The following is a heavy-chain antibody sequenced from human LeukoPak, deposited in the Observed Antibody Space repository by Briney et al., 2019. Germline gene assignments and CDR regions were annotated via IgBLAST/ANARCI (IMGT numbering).Heavy chain of an antibody. Sequence: SETLSLTCAVYGGSFSGYYWSWIRQPPGTGQERIWEINNSGSTNYNPSLKSRVTISVDTSKNQFSLKLSSVPAADTAVYYCARGQGYCYGSGSHNLFDYWGQGTLVTVSS. V-gene: IGHV4-34*01. CDR3: ARGQGYCYGSGSHNLFDY. CDR1: GGSFSGYY. CDR2: INNSGST. D-gene: IGHD3-10*01. J-gene: IGHJ4*02.